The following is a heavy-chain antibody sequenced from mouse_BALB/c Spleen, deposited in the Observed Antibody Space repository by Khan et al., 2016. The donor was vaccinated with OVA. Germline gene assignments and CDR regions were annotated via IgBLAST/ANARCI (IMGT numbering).Heavy chain of an antibody. Sequence: LQQSGPELVKPGASVKISCKASGYTFTDYYINWVKQKPGQGLEWIGWIYPGSGNTKYNEKFKGMATLTVDTSSSTAYMQLSGLTSGDTAGYCCARGGYYGHSLFDYWCQGTTLTVSS. D-gene: IGHD1-1*01. J-gene: IGHJ2*01. CDR3: ARGGYYGHSLFDY. CDR2: IYPGSGNT. V-gene: IGHV1-84*02. CDR1: GYTFTDYY.